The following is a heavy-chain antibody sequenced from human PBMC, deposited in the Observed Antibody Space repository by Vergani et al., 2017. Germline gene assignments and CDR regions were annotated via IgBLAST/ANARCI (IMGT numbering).Heavy chain of an antibody. CDR1: GFTFSNYA. Sequence: EVQLLESGGGLVQPGGSLRLSCAASGFTFSNYAMNWVRQAPGKGLEWVSAISGSGGSTYYADSVKGRFTISRDSSKNTLYLQMNSLRAEDTAIYYCAKDTLAGAGGMYVWGQGTTVTVSS. V-gene: IGHV3-23*01. CDR3: AKDTLAGAGGMYV. J-gene: IGHJ6*02. D-gene: IGHD6-19*01. CDR2: ISGSGGST.